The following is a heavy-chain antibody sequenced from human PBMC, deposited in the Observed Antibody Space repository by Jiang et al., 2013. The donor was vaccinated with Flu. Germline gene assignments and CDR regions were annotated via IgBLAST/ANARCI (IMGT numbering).Heavy chain of an antibody. Sequence: GGSLRLSCAASGFTFAGHRMNWVRQAPGKGLEWISYISSSTIYYADSVKGRFTISRDNAKNSVHLQMNSLRAEDTAVYYCTRDRDWAFDYWGQGTLVTVSS. CDR3: TRDRDWAFDY. V-gene: IGHV3-48*01. CDR1: GFTFAGHR. CDR2: ISSSTI. D-gene: IGHD3/OR15-3a*01. J-gene: IGHJ4*02.